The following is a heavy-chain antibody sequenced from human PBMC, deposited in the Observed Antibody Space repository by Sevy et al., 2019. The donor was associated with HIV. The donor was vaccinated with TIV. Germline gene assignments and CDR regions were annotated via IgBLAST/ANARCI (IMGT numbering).Heavy chain of an antibody. J-gene: IGHJ4*01. CDR3: AKGRIPSVGTLGPFDS. D-gene: IGHD1-7*01. V-gene: IGHV3-23*01. CDR1: GFSLSNYA. Sequence: GGCLRLSCAASGFSLSNYAMSWVRQAPGKGLEWISTKTGSAGVTYYADSVKGRFTISRDNSKNTLFLQMNSLRAEDTALYYCAKGRIPSVGTLGPFDSWGHGTLVTVSS. CDR2: KTGSAGVT.